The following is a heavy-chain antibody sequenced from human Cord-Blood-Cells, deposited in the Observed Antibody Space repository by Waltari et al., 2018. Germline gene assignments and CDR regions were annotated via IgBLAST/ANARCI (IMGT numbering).Heavy chain of an antibody. CDR2: IYYSGST. J-gene: IGHJ4*02. D-gene: IGHD1-7*01. CDR3: ARELPNWNYYFDY. CDR1: GGSISSYY. V-gene: IGHV4-59*01. Sequence: QVQLPESGPGLVKPSETLSLTCTVSGGSISSYYGSWIRQPPGKGLEWIGYIYYSGSTNYNPSLKSRVTISVDTSKNQFSLKLSSVTAADTAVYYCARELPNWNYYFDYWGQGTLVTVSS.